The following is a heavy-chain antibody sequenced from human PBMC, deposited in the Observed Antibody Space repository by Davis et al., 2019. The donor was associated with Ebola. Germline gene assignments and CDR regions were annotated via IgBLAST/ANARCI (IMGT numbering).Heavy chain of an antibody. V-gene: IGHV4-38-2*02. CDR1: GYSISSGYY. CDR2: IYHSGST. CDR3: ARHGLGGIVVVTHAFDI. J-gene: IGHJ3*02. Sequence: MPSETLSLTCTVSGYSISSGYYWGWIRQPPRKGLVCIGSIYHSGSTYYNPSLKSRVTISVDTSKNQFSLKLSSVTAADTAVYYCARHGLGGIVVVTHAFDIWGQGTMVTVSS. D-gene: IGHD3-22*01.